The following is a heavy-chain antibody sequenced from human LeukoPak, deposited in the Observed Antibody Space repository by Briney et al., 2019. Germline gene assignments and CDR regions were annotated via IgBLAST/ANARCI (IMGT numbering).Heavy chain of an antibody. J-gene: IGHJ6*03. V-gene: IGHV1-46*01. CDR2: INPSGGST. Sequence: ASVKVSCKASGYTFTSYYMHWVRQAPGQGLEWMGIINPSGGSTSYAQKFQGRVTMTRDMSTSTVYMELSSLRSEDTAVYYCARGVSDSSGYYNYYYYYYMDVWGQGTLVTVSS. CDR3: ARGVSDSSGYYNYYYYYYMDV. D-gene: IGHD3-22*01. CDR1: GYTFTSYY.